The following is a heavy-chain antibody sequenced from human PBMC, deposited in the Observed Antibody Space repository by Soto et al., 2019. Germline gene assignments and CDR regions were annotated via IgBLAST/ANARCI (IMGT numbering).Heavy chain of an antibody. CDR3: AIAMAGKWHPFDY. CDR2: INAGNGNT. V-gene: IGHV1-3*01. J-gene: IGHJ4*01. Sequence: GASVKVSCKASGYTFASYAMHWVRQAPGQRLEWMGWINAGNGNTKYSQKFQGRVTITRDTSASTAYMELSSLRSEDTAVYYCAIAMAGKWHPFDYWGHGTLVTVSS. D-gene: IGHD6-19*01. CDR1: GYTFASYA.